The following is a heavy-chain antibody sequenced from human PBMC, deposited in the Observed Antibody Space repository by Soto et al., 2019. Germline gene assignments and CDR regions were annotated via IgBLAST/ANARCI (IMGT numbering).Heavy chain of an antibody. CDR3: ARNPYDFWSGYSRAPDY. D-gene: IGHD3-3*01. CDR2: ISSNGGST. J-gene: IGHJ4*02. CDR1: GFTFSSYA. Sequence: PGGSLRLSCAASGFTFSSYAMHWVRQAPGKGLEYVSAISSNGGSTYYANSVKGRFTISRDNSKNTLYLQMGSLRAEDMAVYYCARNPYDFWSGYSRAPDYWGQGTLVTVSS. V-gene: IGHV3-64*01.